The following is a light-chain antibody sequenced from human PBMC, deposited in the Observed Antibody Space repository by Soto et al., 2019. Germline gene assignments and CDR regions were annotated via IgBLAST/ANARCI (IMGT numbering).Light chain of an antibody. V-gene: IGKV1-27*01. J-gene: IGKJ1*01. CDR2: AAS. Sequence: DIQMTQSPSSLSASVGDRVTITCRASQGISNWLAWYQQKPGRVPKLLIYAASTLHSGVPSRFSGSGSGTDFTLTISSLQPEDVATYYCHQYDSWTFGQGTKVEIK. CDR1: QGISNW. CDR3: HQYDSWT.